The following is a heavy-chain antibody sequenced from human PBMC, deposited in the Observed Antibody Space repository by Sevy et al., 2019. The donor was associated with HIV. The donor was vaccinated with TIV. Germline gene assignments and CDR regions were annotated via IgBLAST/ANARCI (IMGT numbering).Heavy chain of an antibody. Sequence: ASVKVSCEASGYSFDSYDIKWVRQATGQGLEWMGWMSPKTGATGFAQKFKGRVTMTRNTSISTAYMELSSLTNEDTAVYYCASGGNGDFWSYEYYYYGMDVWGQGTTVTVSS. D-gene: IGHD3-3*01. J-gene: IGHJ6*02. CDR3: ASGGNGDFWSYEYYYYGMDV. CDR1: GYSFDSYD. CDR2: MSPKTGAT. V-gene: IGHV1-8*01.